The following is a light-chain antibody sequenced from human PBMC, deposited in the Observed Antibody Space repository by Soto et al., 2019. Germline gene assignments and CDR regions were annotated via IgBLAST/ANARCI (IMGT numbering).Light chain of an antibody. CDR2: DTS. CDR1: QSVSNNY. J-gene: IGKJ4*01. V-gene: IGKV3-11*01. Sequence: EIVLTQSPGTLSLSPGERATLSCRASQSVSNNYLAWYQQRPGQAPRLLIYDTSNRATGIPARFSGSGSGTDFTLTIGSLEPEDFAVYYCQQRSTWPRLTFGGGTKVDIK. CDR3: QQRSTWPRLT.